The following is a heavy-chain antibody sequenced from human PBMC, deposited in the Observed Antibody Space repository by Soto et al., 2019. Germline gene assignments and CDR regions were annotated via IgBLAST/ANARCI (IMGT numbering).Heavy chain of an antibody. J-gene: IGHJ6*02. CDR1: GGSISSSNW. CDR3: ARHYYDSSGPAGMDL. Sequence: QVQLQESGPGLVKPSGTLSLTCAVSGGSISSSNWWSWVRQPPGKGLEWIGEIYHSGSTNYNPSLTSRVTISVDKSKNQFSLKLSSVTAADTAVYSCARHYYDSSGPAGMDLWGQGTTVTVSS. CDR2: IYHSGST. V-gene: IGHV4-4*02. D-gene: IGHD3-22*01.